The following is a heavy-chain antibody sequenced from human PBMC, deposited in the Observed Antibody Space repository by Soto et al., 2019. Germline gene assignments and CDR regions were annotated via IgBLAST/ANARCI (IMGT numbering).Heavy chain of an antibody. CDR3: ARDAGCFSGSCRLNWYDP. CDR1: GFTFSTYG. CDR2: ISYSGTTT. Sequence: QVQVVESGGGVVQPGRSLRLSCAASGFTFSTYGRHWVRQAPGKGLVWVAMISYSGTTTYYADSVKGRFSISRDNSKNPLYLQMNRLRVEDTAVYSCARDAGCFSGSCRLNWYDPWGKGTLVIVSS. J-gene: IGHJ5*02. V-gene: IGHV3-30*03. D-gene: IGHD1-26*01.